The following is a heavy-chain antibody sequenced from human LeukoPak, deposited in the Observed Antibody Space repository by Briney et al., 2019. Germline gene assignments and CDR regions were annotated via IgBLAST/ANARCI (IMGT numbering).Heavy chain of an antibody. Sequence: AISGSGDNTYYADSGKGRFTISRHNSKNTLYLQLSSLRADDTAVYYCAKGPTSGSYGILDYWGQGTLVTVSS. CDR3: AKGPTSGSYGILDY. J-gene: IGHJ4*02. D-gene: IGHD1-26*01. V-gene: IGHV3-23*01. CDR2: ISGSGDNT.